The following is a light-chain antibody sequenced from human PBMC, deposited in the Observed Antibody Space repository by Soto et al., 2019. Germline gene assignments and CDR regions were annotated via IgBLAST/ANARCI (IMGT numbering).Light chain of an antibody. CDR2: AAS. J-gene: IGKJ1*01. CDR1: QSINSH. CDR3: RQTFRTPRT. V-gene: IGKV1-39*01. Sequence: DIQMTQSPSSLSASVGDRLTITCRASQSINSHLNWYQQKPGKAPKLLIYAASSLQSAVPSRFSGSGSGTNFTLSISSLQPEDFATYYCRQTFRTPRTFGQGTKVEIK.